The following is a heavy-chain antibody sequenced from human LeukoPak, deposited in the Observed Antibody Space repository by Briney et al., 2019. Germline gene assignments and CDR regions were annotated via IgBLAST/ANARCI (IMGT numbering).Heavy chain of an antibody. CDR1: GGSISSSSYY. CDR3: ASLHFPGRLSSRTFDY. V-gene: IGHV4-39*07. D-gene: IGHD6-13*01. J-gene: IGHJ4*02. CDR2: IYYSGST. Sequence: PSETLSLTCTVSGGSISSSSYYWGWIRQPPGKGLEWIGSIYYSGSTYYNPSLKSRVTISVDTSKNQFSLKLSSVTAADTAVYYCASLHFPGRLSSRTFDYWGQGTLVTVSS.